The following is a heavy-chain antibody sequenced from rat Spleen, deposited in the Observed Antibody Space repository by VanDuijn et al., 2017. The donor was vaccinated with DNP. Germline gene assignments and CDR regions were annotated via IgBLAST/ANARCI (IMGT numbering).Heavy chain of an antibody. V-gene: IGHV5-25*01. D-gene: IGHD1-10*01. CDR2: ISTDGGHT. CDR3: ARRRLFNNSYWYFDF. CDR1: GFSFGDYY. Sequence: EVQLVESGGGLVQPGGSLKLSCAGSGFSFGDYYMAWVRQTPTKGLDWVASISTDGGHTYYRDSVKGRFTISRHNAKSTLYLQMGSLRSEDTATYYCARRRLFNNSYWYFDFWGPGTMVTVSS. J-gene: IGHJ1*01.